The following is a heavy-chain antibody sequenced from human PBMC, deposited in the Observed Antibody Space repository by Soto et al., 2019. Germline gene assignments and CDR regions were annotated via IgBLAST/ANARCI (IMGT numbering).Heavy chain of an antibody. CDR1: GGSFSGYY. D-gene: IGHD3-9*01. CDR3: ARESHDILTGPPWVWYFDL. J-gene: IGHJ2*01. V-gene: IGHV4-34*01. Sequence: QVQLQQWGAGPLRPLETLSLTCSVSGGSFSGYYWAWIRQSPGKGLEWIGEINDRGSINYNPSLKSLVSISVDTSKNHYSLNLRSVTAADTAVYYCARESHDILTGPPWVWYFDLWGRGTLVTVSS. CDR2: INDRGSI.